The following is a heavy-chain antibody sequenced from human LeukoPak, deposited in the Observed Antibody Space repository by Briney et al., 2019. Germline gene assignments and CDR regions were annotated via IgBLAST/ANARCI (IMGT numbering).Heavy chain of an antibody. V-gene: IGHV6-1*01. CDR3: AGEGLLWLGETGMDV. CDR2: TYYRSKWYN. D-gene: IGHD3-10*01. CDR1: GDSVSSNSAA. J-gene: IGHJ6*02. Sequence: SQTLSLACAISGDSVSSNSAAWNWIRQSPSRGLEWLGRTYYRSKWYNDYAVSVKSRITINPDTSKNQFSLQLNSVTPEDTAVYYCAGEGLLWLGETGMDVWGQGTTVTVSS.